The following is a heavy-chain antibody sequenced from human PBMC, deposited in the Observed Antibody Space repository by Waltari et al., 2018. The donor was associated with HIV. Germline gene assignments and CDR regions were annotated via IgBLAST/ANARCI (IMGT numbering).Heavy chain of an antibody. D-gene: IGHD3-22*01. CDR2: IYYSGST. Sequence: QVQLQESGPGLVKPSETLSLTCTVSGGSISSYYWRWIRQPPGKGLDRIGHIYYSGSTNDNPSLKSRVTISLDTSKNQFSLKLSSVTAADTAVYYCARVRITMIVARPNDAFDIWGQGTMVTVSS. CDR3: ARVRITMIVARPNDAFDI. V-gene: IGHV4-59*01. J-gene: IGHJ3*02. CDR1: GGSISSYY.